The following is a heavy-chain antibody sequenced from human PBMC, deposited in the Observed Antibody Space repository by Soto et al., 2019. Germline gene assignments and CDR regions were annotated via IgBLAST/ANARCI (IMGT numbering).Heavy chain of an antibody. Sequence: EVQLLESGGGLVQPGGSLRLSCAVPGFTFSNYAMNWVRQAPGKGLEWVSVISGSGGSTYYADSVKGRFTISRDNSKNTLYLQMNSLRGEDTAVYYCARRSSGWYFDYWGQGTLVTVSS. CDR1: GFTFSNYA. D-gene: IGHD6-19*01. V-gene: IGHV3-23*01. J-gene: IGHJ4*02. CDR3: ARRSSGWYFDY. CDR2: ISGSGGST.